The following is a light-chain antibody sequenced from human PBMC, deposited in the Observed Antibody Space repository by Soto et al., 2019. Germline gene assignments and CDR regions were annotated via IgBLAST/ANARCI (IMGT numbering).Light chain of an antibody. J-gene: IGLJ1*01. CDR2: DVN. V-gene: IGLV2-18*02. CDR1: SSDVGSYNR. CDR3: RSYTSSSCV. Sequence: QSALTQPPSVSGSPGQSVTISCTGTSSDVGSYNRVSWYQQSPGTAPKLMIYDVNNRPSGVPDRFSGSKSGNTASLTISGLEAEDEADYYCRSYTSSSCVFGTGTKLTVL.